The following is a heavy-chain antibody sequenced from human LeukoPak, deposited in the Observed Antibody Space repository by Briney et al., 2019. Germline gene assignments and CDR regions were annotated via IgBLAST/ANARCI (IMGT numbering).Heavy chain of an antibody. Sequence: GGSLRLSCGGSGFTLDDYGMHWVRQRPGKGLEWVSLISGDGGMTHYADSVKGRFTISRDNSKNSLYLQMNSLRIEDSAFYYCAKDAPYSGRVFGCWGQGTLVTVSS. CDR3: AKDAPYSGRVFGC. D-gene: IGHD5-12*01. CDR1: GFTLDDYG. J-gene: IGHJ4*02. CDR2: ISGDGGMT. V-gene: IGHV3-43*02.